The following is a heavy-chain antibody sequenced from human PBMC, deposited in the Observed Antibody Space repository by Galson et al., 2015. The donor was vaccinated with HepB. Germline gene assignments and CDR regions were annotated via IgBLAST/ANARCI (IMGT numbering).Heavy chain of an antibody. J-gene: IGHJ5*02. Sequence: SLRLSCAASGFTFSSYAMHWVRQAPGKGLAWVAVISYDGSNKYYVDSVKGRFTISRDNSKNTLFLQMNSLRPEDTAVYYCARDRRAYSSSYLPWFDPWGQGTLVTVSS. CDR3: ARDRRAYSSSYLPWFDP. D-gene: IGHD6-13*01. CDR2: ISYDGSNK. CDR1: GFTFSSYA. V-gene: IGHV3-30*04.